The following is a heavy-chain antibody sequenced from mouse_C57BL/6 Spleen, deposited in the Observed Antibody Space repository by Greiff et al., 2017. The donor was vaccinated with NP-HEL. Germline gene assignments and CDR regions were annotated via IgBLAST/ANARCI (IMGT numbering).Heavy chain of an antibody. D-gene: IGHD2-12*01. CDR2: IWGDGST. J-gene: IGHJ3*01. CDR1: GFSLTSYG. V-gene: IGHV2-3*01. CDR3: AKTSYYSYYGGFAY. Sequence: VQGVESGPGLVAPSQSLSITCTVSGFSLTSYGVSWVRQPPGKGLEWLGVIWGDGSTNYHSAHISRLSISKDKSKSQVFLKMNSLQTDDTATYYCAKTSYYSYYGGFAYWGQGTLVTVSA.